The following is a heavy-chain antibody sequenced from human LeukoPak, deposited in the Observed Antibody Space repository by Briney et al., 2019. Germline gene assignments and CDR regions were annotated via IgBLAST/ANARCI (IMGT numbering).Heavy chain of an antibody. CDR3: ATPSETGDPAYFDY. D-gene: IGHD7-27*01. J-gene: IGHJ4*01. Sequence: SETLSLTCAVSGYSISSGYYWGWIRQPPGKGMEWIGSIYHSGSTYYNPSLKSRVTISVDTSKNQFFLKLSSVTAADTAVYYCATPSETGDPAYFDYWGQGTLVTVSS. V-gene: IGHV4-38-2*01. CDR2: IYHSGST. CDR1: GYSISSGYY.